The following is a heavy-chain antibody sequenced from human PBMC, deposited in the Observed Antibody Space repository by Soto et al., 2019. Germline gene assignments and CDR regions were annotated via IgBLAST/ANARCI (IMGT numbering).Heavy chain of an antibody. V-gene: IGHV3-30-3*01. J-gene: IGHJ4*02. D-gene: IGHD6-13*01. CDR2: ISYDGSNN. Sequence: QVQLVESGGGVVQPGRSLRLSCAASGFTFGGYAMHWVRQAPGKGLEWVAVISYDGSNNYYADSVKGRFTISRDNSENIQCLQMNSLRDEDTAVYYCARELVRRFDYWGQGTLVTVSS. CDR1: GFTFGGYA. CDR3: ARELVRRFDY.